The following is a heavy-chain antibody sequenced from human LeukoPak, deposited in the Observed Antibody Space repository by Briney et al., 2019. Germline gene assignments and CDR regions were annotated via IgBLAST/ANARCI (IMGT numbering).Heavy chain of an antibody. J-gene: IGHJ2*01. Sequence: PGGSLRLSCAASGFTVSSNYMSWVRQAPGKGLEWVSVIYSGGSTYYADSVKGRFTISRDNSKNTLYLQMNSLRAEDTAVYYCAKDAMTTVTTGLYWYFDLWGRGTLVTVSS. CDR2: IYSGGST. CDR3: AKDAMTTVTTGLYWYFDL. V-gene: IGHV3-53*05. D-gene: IGHD4-17*01. CDR1: GFTVSSNY.